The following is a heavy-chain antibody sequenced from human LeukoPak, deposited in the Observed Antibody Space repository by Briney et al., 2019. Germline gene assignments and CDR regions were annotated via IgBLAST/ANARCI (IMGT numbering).Heavy chain of an antibody. CDR3: ARSYSSSDV. D-gene: IGHD6-6*01. Sequence: PGGSLRLSCAASGFTFSSHGMTWVRQAPGKGLEWVSAITGSGDRTYYADSVKGRFTISRDNSKNTPYLQMNSLRAEDTAVYYCARSYSSSDVWGKGTTVTVSS. J-gene: IGHJ6*04. CDR2: ITGSGDRT. CDR1: GFTFSSHG. V-gene: IGHV3-23*01.